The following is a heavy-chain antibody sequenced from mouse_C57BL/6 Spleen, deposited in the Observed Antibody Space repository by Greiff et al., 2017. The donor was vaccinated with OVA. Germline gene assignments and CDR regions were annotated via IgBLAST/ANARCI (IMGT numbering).Heavy chain of an antibody. CDR2: IHPNSGST. Sequence: QVQLKQPGAELVKPGASVKLSCKASGYTFTGYWMHWVKQRPGQGLEWIGMIHPNSGSTNYNEKFKSKATLTVDKSSSTAYMQLSSLTSEDSAVYYCARRDWDGYFDVWGTGTTVTVSS. J-gene: IGHJ1*03. CDR3: ARRDWDGYFDV. CDR1: GYTFTGYW. V-gene: IGHV1-64*01. D-gene: IGHD4-1*01.